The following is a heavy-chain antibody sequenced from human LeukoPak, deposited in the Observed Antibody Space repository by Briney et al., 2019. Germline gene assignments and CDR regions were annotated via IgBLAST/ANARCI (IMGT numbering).Heavy chain of an antibody. V-gene: IGHV1-2*02. CDR3: AGDGSGWYGGVYNWFDP. Sequence: ASVKPSCKASGYTFTGYYMHWVRQAPGQGLEWMGWINPNSGGTNYAQTFQGRVTMTRDTSISTAYMEMSRLRSDDTAVYYCAGDGSGWYGGVYNWFDPWGQGTLVTVSS. CDR2: INPNSGGT. J-gene: IGHJ5*02. D-gene: IGHD6-19*01. CDR1: GYTFTGYY.